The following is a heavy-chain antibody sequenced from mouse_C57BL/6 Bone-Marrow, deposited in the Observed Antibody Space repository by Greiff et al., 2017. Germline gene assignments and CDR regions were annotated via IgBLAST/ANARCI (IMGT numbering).Heavy chain of an antibody. D-gene: IGHD1-1*01. CDR3: ARSTTVVAIDY. CDR1: GFNIKNTY. J-gene: IGHJ2*01. CDR2: IYPANGHT. Sequence: EVQLQQSVAELVRPGASVKLSCTASGFNIKNTYMHWVKQRPEQGLDWIGWIYPANGHTKYAPKFQGKATITADTSSNTAYLQLSSLTSEDTAIYSCARSTTVVAIDYWGQGTTLTVSS. V-gene: IGHV14-3*01.